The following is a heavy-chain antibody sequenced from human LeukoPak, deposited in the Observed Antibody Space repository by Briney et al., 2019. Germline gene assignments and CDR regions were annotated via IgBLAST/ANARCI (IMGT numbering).Heavy chain of an antibody. D-gene: IGHD4-17*01. V-gene: IGHV3-33*06. J-gene: IGHJ4*02. CDR1: GFTFSSYG. CDR2: IWYDGSNK. CDR3: AKSNSAYGDLFDY. Sequence: GGSLRLSCAASGFTFSSYGMHWVRQAPGKGLEWVAVIWYDGSNKYYADSVKGRFTISRDNSKNTLYLQMNSLRAEDTAVYYCAKSNSAYGDLFDYWGQGTLVTVSS.